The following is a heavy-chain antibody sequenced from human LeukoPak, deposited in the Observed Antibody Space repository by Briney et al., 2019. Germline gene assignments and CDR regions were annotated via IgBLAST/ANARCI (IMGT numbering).Heavy chain of an antibody. CDR1: GFTFSSYS. J-gene: IGHJ4*02. CDR2: ISSSSSYI. D-gene: IGHD3-10*01. CDR3: ARAYGSGYYFDY. Sequence: PGGSLRLSCAASGFTFSSYSMNWVRQAPGKGLEWVSSISSSSSYIYYADSVKGRFTISRDNAKNSLYLQMNSLRAEDTAVYYCARAYGSGYYFDYWGQGTLVTVSS. V-gene: IGHV3-21*01.